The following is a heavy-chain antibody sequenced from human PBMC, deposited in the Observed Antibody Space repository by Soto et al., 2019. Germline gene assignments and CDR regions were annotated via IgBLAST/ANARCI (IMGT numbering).Heavy chain of an antibody. CDR3: AREDIVVVPAAVGGVDWFDP. J-gene: IGHJ5*02. CDR1: GFTFSSYW. V-gene: IGHV3-7*01. CDR2: IKQDGSEK. D-gene: IGHD2-2*01. Sequence: SLRLSCAASGFTFSSYWMSWVRQAPGKGLEWVANIKQDGSEKYYVDSVKGRFTISRANAKNSLYLQMNSLRAEDTAVYYCAREDIVVVPAAVGGVDWFDPWGQGTLVTVSS.